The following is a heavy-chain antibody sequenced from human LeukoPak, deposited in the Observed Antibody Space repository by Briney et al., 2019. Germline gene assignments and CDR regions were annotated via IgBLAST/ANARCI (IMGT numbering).Heavy chain of an antibody. CDR3: ARGRTVVIRGGYYYYYMDV. Sequence: WASVKVSCKASGYTFTSYGISWVRQATGQGLEWMGWMNPNSGNTGYAQKFQGRVTMTRNTSISTAYMELSSLRSEDTAVYYCARGRTVVIRGGYYYYYMDVWGKGTTVTVSS. J-gene: IGHJ6*03. D-gene: IGHD4-23*01. CDR1: GYTFTSYG. V-gene: IGHV1-8*02. CDR2: MNPNSGNT.